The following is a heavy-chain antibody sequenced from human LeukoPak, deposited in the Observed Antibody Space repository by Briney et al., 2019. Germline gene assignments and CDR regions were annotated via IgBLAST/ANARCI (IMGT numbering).Heavy chain of an antibody. CDR2: INHSGAT. D-gene: IGHD2-15*01. CDR3: ARGLYCSGGSCYPRGNWFDP. J-gene: IGHJ5*02. Sequence: SETLSLTCAVSGGSFNDYYWTWIRQPPGKGLEWIGEINHSGATNYNPSLKSRVTISVDTSKNQFSLKLSSVTAADTAVYYCARGLYCSGGSCYPRGNWFDPWGQGTLVTVSS. CDR1: GGSFNDYY. V-gene: IGHV4-34*01.